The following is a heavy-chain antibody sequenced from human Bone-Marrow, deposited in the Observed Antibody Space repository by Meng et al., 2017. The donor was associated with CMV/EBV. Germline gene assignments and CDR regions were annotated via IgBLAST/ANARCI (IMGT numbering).Heavy chain of an antibody. Sequence: QVHVVLSGAEVKKPGASVKVSCKASGYTFTSYDINSVRQAAGQGLEWMGWMNPNSGNTDYAQKFQGRVTMTRNISKSTAYMDLSSLRSEDTAVYYCATGVADFEYWGQGTLVTVSS. CDR2: MNPNSGNT. CDR1: GYTFTSYD. V-gene: IGHV1-8*01. J-gene: IGHJ4*02. D-gene: IGHD6-19*01. CDR3: ATGVADFEY.